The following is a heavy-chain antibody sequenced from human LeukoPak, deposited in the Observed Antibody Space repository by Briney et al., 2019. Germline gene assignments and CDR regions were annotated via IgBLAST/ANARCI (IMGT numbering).Heavy chain of an antibody. CDR2: IYTSGST. Sequence: SETLSLTCTVSGGSISSYYWSWIRQPAGKGLEWIGRIYTSGSTNCNPSLKSRVTMSVDTSKNQFSLKLSSVTAADTAVYYCARADYYDSSGYYFPGFDYWGQGTLVTVSS. CDR1: GGSISSYY. D-gene: IGHD3-22*01. CDR3: ARADYYDSSGYYFPGFDY. J-gene: IGHJ4*02. V-gene: IGHV4-4*07.